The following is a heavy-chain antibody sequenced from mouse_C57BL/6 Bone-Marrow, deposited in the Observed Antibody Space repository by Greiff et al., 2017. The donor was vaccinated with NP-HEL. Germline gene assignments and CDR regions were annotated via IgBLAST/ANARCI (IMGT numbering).Heavy chain of an antibody. CDR1: GFNIKDDY. V-gene: IGHV14-4*01. Sequence: EVKVEESGAELVRPGASVKLSCTASGFNIKDDYMHWVKQRPEQGLEWIGWIDPENGDTEYASKFQGKATITADTSSNTAYLQLSSMTSEDTAVEYCTTDRVSYYYGSSYWYFDVWGTGTTVTVSS. CDR3: TTDRVSYYYGSSYWYFDV. J-gene: IGHJ1*03. D-gene: IGHD1-1*01. CDR2: IDPENGDT.